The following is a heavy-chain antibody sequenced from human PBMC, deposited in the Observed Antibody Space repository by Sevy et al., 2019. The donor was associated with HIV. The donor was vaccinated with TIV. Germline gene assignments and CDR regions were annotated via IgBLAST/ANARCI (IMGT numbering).Heavy chain of an antibody. D-gene: IGHD2-21*02. CDR3: ASPVVVTAISYYYGMDV. V-gene: IGHV1-2*02. CDR1: GYTFTGYY. Sequence: ASVKVSCKASGYTFTGYYMHWVRQAPGQGLEWMGWINPNSGGTNYAQKFQGRVTMTRDTSISTAYMELSRLGSDDTAVYYCASPVVVTAISYYYGMDVWGQGTTVTVSS. J-gene: IGHJ6*02. CDR2: INPNSGGT.